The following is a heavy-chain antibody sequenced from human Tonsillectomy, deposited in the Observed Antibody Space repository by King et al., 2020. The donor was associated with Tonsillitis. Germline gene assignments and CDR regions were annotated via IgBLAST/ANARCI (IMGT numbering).Heavy chain of an antibody. CDR3: ARGARGGSTAAGSPIDF. J-gene: IGHJ4*02. CDR1: GLTFSDYA. V-gene: IGHV3-30*10. D-gene: IGHD6-13*01. Sequence: VQLVESGGGVVQPGGSLRLSCAASGLTFSDYAIHWVRQVPGKGLEWVAVISSDGYNKYYTDSVKGRFTISRDDSKNTLFLQMNSLRPEDTTVYYCARGARGGSTAAGSPIDFWGQGTLVPVSS. CDR2: ISSDGYNK.